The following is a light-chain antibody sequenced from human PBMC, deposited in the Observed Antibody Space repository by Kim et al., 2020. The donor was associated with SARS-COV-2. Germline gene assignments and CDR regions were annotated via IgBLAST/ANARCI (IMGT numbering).Light chain of an antibody. V-gene: IGLV1-47*01. J-gene: IGLJ3*02. CDR3: AAWDGSLSGWV. CDR2: SND. Sequence: GQRVTISCSASSSNIGSHNVHWYLQLPGAATRLLIYSNDQRPSGVPDRFSGSRSGTSAALAISGLRSEDEADYHCAAWDGSLSGWVFGGGTKLTFL. CDR1: SSNIGSHN.